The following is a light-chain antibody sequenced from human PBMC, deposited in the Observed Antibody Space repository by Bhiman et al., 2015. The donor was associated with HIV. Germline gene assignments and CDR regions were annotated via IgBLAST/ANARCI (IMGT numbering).Light chain of an antibody. V-gene: IGLV2-11*01. CDR1: SSDVGRYDY. J-gene: IGLJ1*01. CDR3: CSFADSYTSLCV. Sequence: QSALTQPRSVSGSPGQSVTISCTGTSSDVGRYDYVSWYQHHPGKAPKLMIYDITKRPSGVPDRFSGSKSGNTASLTISGLQAEDEADYYCCSFADSYTSLCVFGTGTQVTVL. CDR2: DIT.